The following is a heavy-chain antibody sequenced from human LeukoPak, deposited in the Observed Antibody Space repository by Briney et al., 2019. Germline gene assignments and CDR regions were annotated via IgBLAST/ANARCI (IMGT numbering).Heavy chain of an antibody. CDR3: ARLSSGWYFY. V-gene: IGHV4-39*01. D-gene: IGHD6-19*01. CDR2: IYYSGST. Sequence: PSETLSLTCTVSGGSISSSSYYWGWIRPPPGKGLEWIGSIYYSGSTYYNPSLKSRVTISVDTSKNQFSLKLSSVTAADTAVYYCARLSSGWYFYWGQGTLVTVSS. CDR1: GGSISSSSYY. J-gene: IGHJ4*02.